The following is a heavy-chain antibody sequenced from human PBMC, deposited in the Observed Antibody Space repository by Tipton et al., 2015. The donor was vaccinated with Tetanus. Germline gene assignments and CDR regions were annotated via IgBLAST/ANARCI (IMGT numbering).Heavy chain of an antibody. Sequence: QLVQSGADVKKPGESLKISCKASGYSFTSHWIGWVRQMPGKGLEWMGMIFPDDSDTRYSPSFQGHVTFSVDKSPSTVYLQWSSLKASDTAMYFCARMYSTSSPFDHWGQGTLVAVSS. CDR1: GYSFTSHW. D-gene: IGHD6-6*01. V-gene: IGHV5-51*01. CDR3: ARMYSTSSPFDH. CDR2: IFPDDSDT. J-gene: IGHJ4*02.